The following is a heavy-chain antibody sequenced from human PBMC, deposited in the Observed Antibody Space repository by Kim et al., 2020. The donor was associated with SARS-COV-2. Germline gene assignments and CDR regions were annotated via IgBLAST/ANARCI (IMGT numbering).Heavy chain of an antibody. J-gene: IGHJ5*02. V-gene: IGHV3-48*03. D-gene: IGHD3-3*01. Sequence: GRFTISRDNAKNSLYLQMNSLRAEDTAVYYCARVKEKVWSGYYTGIWFDPWGQGTLVTVSS. CDR3: ARVKEKVWSGYYTGIWFDP.